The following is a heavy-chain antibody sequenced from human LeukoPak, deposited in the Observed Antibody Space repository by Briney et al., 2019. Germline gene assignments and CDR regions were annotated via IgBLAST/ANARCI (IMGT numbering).Heavy chain of an antibody. V-gene: IGHV3-9*01. CDR1: GFTFDDYA. D-gene: IGHD4-17*01. J-gene: IGHJ4*02. Sequence: GRSLRLSCAASGFTFDDYAMHWVRQAPGKGLEWVSGISWNSGSIGYADSVKGRFTISRDNAKNSPYLQMNGLRAEDTALYYCAKAGETTVTTFPFDYWGQGTLVTVSS. CDR2: ISWNSGSI. CDR3: AKAGETTVTTFPFDY.